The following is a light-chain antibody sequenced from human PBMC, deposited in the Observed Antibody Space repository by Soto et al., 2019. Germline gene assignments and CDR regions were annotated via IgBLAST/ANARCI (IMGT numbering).Light chain of an antibody. CDR3: QQYNGLLWT. Sequence: EIVLTQSPATLSMSPGERATLSCRASQYIGSNLAWYQQRPGQAPRLLIYGAVTRATGIPARFSGRGSGTEFTLIITSLQSEDFVLYYCQQYNGLLWTFCQGTEVEVK. CDR1: QYIGSN. CDR2: GAV. J-gene: IGKJ1*01. V-gene: IGKV3-15*01.